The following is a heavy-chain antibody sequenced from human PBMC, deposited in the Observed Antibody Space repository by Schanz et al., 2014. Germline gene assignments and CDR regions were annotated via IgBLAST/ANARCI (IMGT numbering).Heavy chain of an antibody. J-gene: IGHJ5*02. D-gene: IGHD2-2*02. CDR2: IKSNTDGGTT. V-gene: IGHV3-15*01. Sequence: EVELVESGGGLVKPGGSLRLSCVVSGFTFTNAWMSWVRQAPGKGLEWVGRIKSNTDGGTTDYDTPVKGRFTISRDDSKNTLYLQMNSLKSEDTAVYYCTSMATIPRNWFDPWGQGTLVTVSS. CDR3: TSMATIPRNWFDP. CDR1: GFTFTNAW.